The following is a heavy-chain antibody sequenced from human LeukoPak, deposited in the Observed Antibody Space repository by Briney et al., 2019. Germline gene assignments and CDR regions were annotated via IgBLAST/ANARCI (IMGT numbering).Heavy chain of an antibody. V-gene: IGHV3-21*01. CDR1: GFTFSSYS. J-gene: IGHJ6*02. D-gene: IGHD3-22*01. Sequence: GGSLRLSCAASGFTFSSYSMNWVRQAPGKGLEGVSSISSSSSYIYYADSVKGRFTISRDNAKNSLYLQMNSLRAEDTAVYYCARDRITDSSGYYYVVDYYGMDVWGQGTTVTVSS. CDR3: ARDRITDSSGYYYVVDYYGMDV. CDR2: ISSSSSYI.